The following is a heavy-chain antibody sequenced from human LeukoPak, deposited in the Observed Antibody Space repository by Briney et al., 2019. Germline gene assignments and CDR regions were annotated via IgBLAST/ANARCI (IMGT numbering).Heavy chain of an antibody. CDR2: IYYSGST. Sequence: PSETLSLTCTVSGGSISSYYWSWIRQPPGKGLEWIGYIYYSGSTNYSPSLKSRVTISVDTSKNQFSLKLSSVTAADTAVYYCASPRGFSYGYFDYWGQGTLVTVSS. V-gene: IGHV4-59*01. D-gene: IGHD5-18*01. CDR3: ASPRGFSYGYFDY. CDR1: GGSISSYY. J-gene: IGHJ4*02.